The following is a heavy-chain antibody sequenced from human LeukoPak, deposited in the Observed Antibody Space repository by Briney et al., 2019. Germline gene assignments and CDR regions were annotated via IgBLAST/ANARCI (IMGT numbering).Heavy chain of an antibody. J-gene: IGHJ4*02. D-gene: IGHD3-22*01. CDR2: IYPGDSDT. CDR3: ARHPITRYYDSSGYSAGGPDY. Sequence: GESLKISCKGFGYSLTSYWIGWVRQMPGKGLEWMGIIYPGDSDTKYSPSFQGQVTISADKSSNTAYLQWSSLKASDTAMYYCARHPITRYYDSSGYSAGGPDYWGQGTLVTVSS. V-gene: IGHV5-51*01. CDR1: GYSLTSYW.